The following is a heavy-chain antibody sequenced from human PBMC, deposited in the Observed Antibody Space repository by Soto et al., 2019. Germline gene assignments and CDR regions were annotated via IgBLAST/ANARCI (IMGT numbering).Heavy chain of an antibody. V-gene: IGHV4-30-2*01. CDR3: ASGRAHSFDY. J-gene: IGHJ4*02. CDR2: IYHSGST. CDR1: GGSISSGGYS. Sequence: SETLSLTCAVSGGSISSGGYSWSWIRQPPGKGLEWIGYIYHSGSTYYNPSLKSRVTISVDRSKNQFSLKLSSVTAADTAVYYPASGRAHSFDYWGTATLLTVAS.